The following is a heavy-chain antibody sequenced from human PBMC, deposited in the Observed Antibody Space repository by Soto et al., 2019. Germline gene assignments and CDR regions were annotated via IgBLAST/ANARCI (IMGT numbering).Heavy chain of an antibody. CDR2: INHSGST. Sequence: SETLSLTCAVYGGSFSGYYWSWIRQPPGKGLEWIGEINHSGSTNYNPSLKSRVTISVDTSKNQFSLKLSSVTAADTAVYYCARLNGGRGVITYYYYYMDVWGKGTTVT. D-gene: IGHD3-10*01. CDR3: ARLNGGRGVITYYYYYMDV. J-gene: IGHJ6*03. CDR1: GGSFSGYY. V-gene: IGHV4-34*01.